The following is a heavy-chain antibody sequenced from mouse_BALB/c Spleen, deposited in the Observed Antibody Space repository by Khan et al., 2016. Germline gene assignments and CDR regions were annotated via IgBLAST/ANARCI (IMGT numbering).Heavy chain of an antibody. CDR2: INPSTGYT. CDR1: GYTFTSYW. D-gene: IGHD2-3*01. CDR3: AIYDGYYFDY. J-gene: IGHJ2*01. V-gene: IGHV1-7*01. Sequence: QVQLKQSGAELAKPGASVKMSCKASGYTFTSYWMHWVKQRPRQGLEWIGYINPSTGYTEYNQKFKDKATLTADKSSSTAYMQLSSLTSEDSAVYYCAIYDGYYFDYWGQGTTLTVSS.